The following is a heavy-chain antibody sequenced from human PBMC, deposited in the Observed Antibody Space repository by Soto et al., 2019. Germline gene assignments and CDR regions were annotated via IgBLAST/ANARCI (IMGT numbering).Heavy chain of an antibody. CDR2: IKQDGSQK. D-gene: IGHD6-19*01. V-gene: IGHV3-7*04. Sequence: GGSLRLSCAASGFTFSRYWMSWVRQGPGKGLEWVANIKQDGSQKSYVDSVKGRVTISRDSSKNTVSLEMTSLRAEDTAVYYCAKGGRQWLVTSDFNYWGQGA. J-gene: IGHJ4*02. CDR3: AKGGRQWLVTSDFNY. CDR1: GFTFSRYW.